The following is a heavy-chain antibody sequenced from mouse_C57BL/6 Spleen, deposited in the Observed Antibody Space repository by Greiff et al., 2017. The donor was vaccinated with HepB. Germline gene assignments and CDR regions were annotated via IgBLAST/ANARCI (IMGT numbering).Heavy chain of an antibody. J-gene: IGHJ3*01. D-gene: IGHD1-1*01. V-gene: IGHV1-64*01. Sequence: VQLQQPGAELVKPGASVKLSCKASGYTFTSYWMHWVKQRPGQGLEWIGMIHPNSGSTNYNEKFKSKATLTVDKSSSTAYMQLSSLTSEDSAVYYCAVYYYGSSYPFAYWGQGTLVTVSA. CDR1: GYTFTSYW. CDR3: AVYYYGSSYPFAY. CDR2: IHPNSGST.